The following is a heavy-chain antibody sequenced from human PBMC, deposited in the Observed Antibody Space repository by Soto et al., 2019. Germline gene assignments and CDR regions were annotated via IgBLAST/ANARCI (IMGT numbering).Heavy chain of an antibody. V-gene: IGHV4-61*01. J-gene: IGHJ6*02. D-gene: IGHD3-10*01. CDR1: GGSVRSGNHF. CDR2: MYYTGVT. CDR3: ARGGEPLGYYGLDV. Sequence: QVQLQESGPGLLQASETLSLTCSVSGGSVRSGNHFWNWIRQPPGRGLEWLGYMYYTGVTNYNPSLKSRVSMSVDTSKNQFSLKLTSLTAADTAVYYCARGGEPLGYYGLDVWGQGTTVTVSS.